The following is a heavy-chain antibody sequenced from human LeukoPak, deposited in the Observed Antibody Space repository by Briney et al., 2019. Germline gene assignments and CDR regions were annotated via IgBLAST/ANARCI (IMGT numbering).Heavy chain of an antibody. CDR1: GFSISGRD. J-gene: IGHJ4*02. CDR3: ATTVWTGQFPDYFGV. CDR2: IGSGGKI. D-gene: IGHD1-1*01. V-gene: IGHV3-69-1*02. Sequence: GGSLRLSCAVSGFSISGRDMTWGRQAPGKGLEWASSIGSGGKIFYTDSVKGRFTVSRDTSKNTLFLRMNSLRAEDTAVYYCATTVWTGQFPDYFGVWGQGALVTVSS.